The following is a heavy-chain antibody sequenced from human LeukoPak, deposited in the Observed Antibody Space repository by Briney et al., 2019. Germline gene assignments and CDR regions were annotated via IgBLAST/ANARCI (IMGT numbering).Heavy chain of an antibody. CDR3: ARHRGYCSGGSCPVAYPFDY. J-gene: IGHJ4*02. CDR2: IKHSGST. D-gene: IGHD2-15*01. V-gene: IGHV4-34*01. Sequence: SAALSLTSSVYGGSFSGYYWSWSRRPPGQGLEWIGEIKHSGSTNYNPSLKSRVTISVDTSETQFSLKLCSMTAAETAVYYSARHRGYCSGGSCPVAYPFDYWGQGTLVTVSS. CDR1: GGSFSGYY.